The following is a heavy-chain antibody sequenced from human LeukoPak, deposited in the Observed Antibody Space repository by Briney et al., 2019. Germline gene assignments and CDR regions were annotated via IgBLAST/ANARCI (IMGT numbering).Heavy chain of an antibody. D-gene: IGHD6-13*01. J-gene: IGHJ4*02. V-gene: IGHV3-23*01. CDR2: SRADDYST. CDR3: ASRPSNTWAGPLDF. Sequence: PGGSLRLSCVAPGFAFSDSAMRWVRLTAGKGLEWVSLSRADDYSTYYADSVKGRFTISRDNSKNTMYLQMNSLRAEDTAIYYCASRPSNTWAGPLDFWGQGTLVTVSS. CDR1: GFAFSDSA.